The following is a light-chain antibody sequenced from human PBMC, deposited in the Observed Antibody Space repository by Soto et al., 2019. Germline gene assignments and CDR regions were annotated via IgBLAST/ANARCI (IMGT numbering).Light chain of an antibody. CDR3: SSDTARNTLV. V-gene: IGLV2-14*02. CDR1: SSDVGTYTL. Sequence: QSVLTQPASVSGSPGQSVIISCTGASSDVGTYTLVSWYQQHPGKAPKLIIYEASRRPSGVSNRFSGSKSGNTAALTISGLQAEDEADYSCSSDTARNTLVFAPEITLTVL. J-gene: IGLJ1*01. CDR2: EAS.